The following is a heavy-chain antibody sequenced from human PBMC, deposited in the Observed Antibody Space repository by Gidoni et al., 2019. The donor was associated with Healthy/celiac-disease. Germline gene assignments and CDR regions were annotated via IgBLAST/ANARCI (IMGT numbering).Heavy chain of an antibody. D-gene: IGHD3-10*01. CDR3: ARYVGVTMVRGVPNWFDP. J-gene: IGHJ5*02. CDR1: GGSISSSRYY. Sequence: QLQLQESGPGLVKPSETLSLTCTVSGGSISSSRYYWGWIRQPPGKGLELIGSIYYSGSTYYNPSLKRRVTISVDTSKRQFSLKLSSVTAADTAVYYCARYVGVTMVRGVPNWFDPWGQGTLVTVSS. V-gene: IGHV4-39*01. CDR2: IYYSGST.